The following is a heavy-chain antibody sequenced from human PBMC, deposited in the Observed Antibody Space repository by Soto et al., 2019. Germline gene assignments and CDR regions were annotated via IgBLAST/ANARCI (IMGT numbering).Heavy chain of an antibody. Sequence: GXSLRLSGAASGFTFSSYGIHWVGQAPGKGLEWVAVIWYDGSNKYYADSVKGRFTISRDNSKNTLYLQMNRLRAEDTAVYYCARELRWNSYFDYWGQGTLVTVSS. D-gene: IGHD1-1*01. CDR3: ARELRWNSYFDY. CDR1: GFTFSSYG. CDR2: IWYDGSNK. J-gene: IGHJ4*02. V-gene: IGHV3-33*01.